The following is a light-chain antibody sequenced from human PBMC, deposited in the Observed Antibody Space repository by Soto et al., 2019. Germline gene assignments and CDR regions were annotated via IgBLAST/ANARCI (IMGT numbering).Light chain of an antibody. J-gene: IGKJ4*01. CDR2: AAS. CDR1: QYISDF. V-gene: IGKV1-39*01. CDR3: QQSYTTTLT. Sequence: DMQMTQSPSTLSASVRDRVTITSGASQYISDFLNWYQQKXGKAPVXXIYAASTLQSGVPSRFSGGGSGTNFTLIISSLQPEDFATYYCQQSYTTTLTFGGGTKVDNK.